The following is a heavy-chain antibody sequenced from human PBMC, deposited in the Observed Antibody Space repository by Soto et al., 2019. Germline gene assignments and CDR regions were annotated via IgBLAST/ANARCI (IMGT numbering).Heavy chain of an antibody. CDR3: ARDQVYCSGGSCLKWGYYYYMDV. J-gene: IGHJ6*03. CDR1: GFTFSSYS. V-gene: IGHV3-48*01. D-gene: IGHD2-15*01. Sequence: PGESLKISCASSGFTFSSYSMNWVRQAPGKGLEWVSYISSSSSTIYYADSVKGRFTISRDNAKNSLYLQMNSLRAEDTAVYYCARDQVYCSGGSCLKWGYYYYMDVWGKGTTVTVSS. CDR2: ISSSSSTI.